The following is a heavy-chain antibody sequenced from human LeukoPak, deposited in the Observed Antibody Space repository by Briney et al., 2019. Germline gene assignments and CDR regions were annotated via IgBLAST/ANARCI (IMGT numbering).Heavy chain of an antibody. J-gene: IGHJ6*03. CDR1: GYTFTGYY. V-gene: IGHV1-2*02. D-gene: IGHD2-21*02. Sequence: ASVKVSCKASGYTFTGYYMHWVRQAPGQGLEWMGWINPNSGGTNYAQKLQGRVIMTTDTSTSTAYMELRSLRSDDTAVYYCARAVGDSYYYYYMDVWGKGTTVTVSS. CDR2: INPNSGGT. CDR3: ARAVGDSYYYYYMDV.